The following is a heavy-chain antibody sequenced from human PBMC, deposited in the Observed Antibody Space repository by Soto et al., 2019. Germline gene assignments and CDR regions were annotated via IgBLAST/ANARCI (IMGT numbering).Heavy chain of an antibody. CDR3: AKDTYSGTYSYYYGMDV. V-gene: IGHV3-23*01. CDR1: GFTFSSYA. Sequence: EVQLLESGGGLVQPGGSLRLSCAASGFTFSSYAMSWVRQAPGKGLEWVSGIVGSGGSAYYADSVKGRFTISRDNSKNTLYLQMNSLRAEDTAVYYCAKDTYSGTYSYYYGMDVWGQGTTVTVSS. CDR2: IVGSGGSA. J-gene: IGHJ6*02. D-gene: IGHD1-26*01.